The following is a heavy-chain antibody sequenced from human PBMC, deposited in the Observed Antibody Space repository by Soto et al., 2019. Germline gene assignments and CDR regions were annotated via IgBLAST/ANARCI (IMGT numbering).Heavy chain of an antibody. J-gene: IGHJ4*02. Sequence: PSETLSLTCTVSGGSISSGGYYWSWIRQHPGKGLEWIGYIYYSGSTYYNPSLKSRVTISVDTSKNQFSLKLSSVTAADTAVYYCARTHIVVVPAAMFDYWGQGTLVTVSS. V-gene: IGHV4-31*03. D-gene: IGHD2-2*01. CDR2: IYYSGST. CDR3: ARTHIVVVPAAMFDY. CDR1: GGSISSGGYY.